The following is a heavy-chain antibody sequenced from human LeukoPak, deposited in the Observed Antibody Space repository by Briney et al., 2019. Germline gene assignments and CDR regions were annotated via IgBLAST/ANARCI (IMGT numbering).Heavy chain of an antibody. CDR3: ARWEASRVAFDI. CDR1: GGSISTYY. V-gene: IGHV4-59*01. D-gene: IGHD1-26*01. CDR2: IYYSGIT. J-gene: IGHJ3*02. Sequence: SETLSLTCTVSGGSISTYYWSWVRQPPGRGLEWIGYIYYSGITDYSPSLKSRVTISIDTSKKQFSLKLSSVTAADTAVYYCARWEASRVAFDIWGQGTLVTVSS.